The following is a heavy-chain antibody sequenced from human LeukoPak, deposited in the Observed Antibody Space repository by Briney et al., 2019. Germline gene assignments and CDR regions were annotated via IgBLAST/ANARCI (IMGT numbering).Heavy chain of an antibody. D-gene: IGHD3-3*01. V-gene: IGHV4-59*01. CDR2: IYYSGST. CDR1: GGSISSYY. J-gene: IGHJ6*02. CDR3: ARGGYDFWSGYYPYYYYGMDV. Sequence: SETLSLTCTVSGGSISSYYWSWIRQAPGKGLEWIGYIYYSGSTNYNPSLKSRVTISVDTSKNQFSLKLSSVTAADTAVYYCARGGYDFWSGYYPYYYYGMDVWGQGTTVTVSS.